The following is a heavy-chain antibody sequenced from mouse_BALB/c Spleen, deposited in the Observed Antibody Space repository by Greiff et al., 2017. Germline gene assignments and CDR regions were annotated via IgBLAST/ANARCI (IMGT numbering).Heavy chain of an antibody. D-gene: IGHD2-3*01. V-gene: IGHV3-2*02. J-gene: IGHJ3*01. CDR2: ISYSGST. Sequence: EVQLQESGPGLVKPSQSLCLTCTVTGYSITSDYAWNWIRQFPGNKLEWMGYISYSGSTSYNPSLKSRISITRDTSKNQFFLQLNSVTTEDTATYYCARGGLLSWFAYWGQGTLVTVSA. CDR1: GYSITSDYA. CDR3: ARGGLLSWFAY.